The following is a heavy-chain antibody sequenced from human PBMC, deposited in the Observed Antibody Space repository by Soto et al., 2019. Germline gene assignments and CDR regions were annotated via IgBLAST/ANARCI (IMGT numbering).Heavy chain of an antibody. Sequence: QVQLVQSGAEVKKPGSSVRVSCKASGGTFRTDAFSWVRQAPGQGLEWMGGIIPMLGTANYAQKFQGRVTITADDSTSTAYMELSSLRFEDTAVYYCARARFLIGGFRPNLYYFDYWGQGTLVTVSS. J-gene: IGHJ4*02. V-gene: IGHV1-69*01. CDR1: GGTFRTDA. CDR3: ARARFLIGGFRPNLYYFDY. D-gene: IGHD2-15*01. CDR2: IIPMLGTA.